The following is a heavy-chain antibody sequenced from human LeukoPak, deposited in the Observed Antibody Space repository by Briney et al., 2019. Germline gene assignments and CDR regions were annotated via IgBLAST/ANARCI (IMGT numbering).Heavy chain of an antibody. Sequence: PGGSLRLSCAASGFTFSSYSMNWVRQAPGKGLEWVSSISSSSSYIYYADSVKGRFTISRDNSKNTLYLQMNSLRAEDTAVYYCARDSARSYCSGGSCYLDYWGQGTLVTVSS. D-gene: IGHD2-15*01. CDR3: ARDSARSYCSGGSCYLDY. V-gene: IGHV3-21*01. CDR1: GFTFSSYS. CDR2: ISSSSSYI. J-gene: IGHJ4*02.